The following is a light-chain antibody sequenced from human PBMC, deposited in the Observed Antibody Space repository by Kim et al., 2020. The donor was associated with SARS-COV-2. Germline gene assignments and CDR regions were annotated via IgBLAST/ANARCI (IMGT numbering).Light chain of an antibody. Sequence: SYELTQPPSVSVAPGMTARITCGGNNIGGKSVQWYHQRPGQAPTLVVHDDGDRPSGIPDRFSGSNSGNTATLTIIRVEAGDEADYFCQVWDNDSDHPVVFGGGTQLTVL. CDR3: QVWDNDSDHPVV. V-gene: IGLV3-21*03. CDR1: NIGGKS. J-gene: IGLJ2*01. CDR2: DDG.